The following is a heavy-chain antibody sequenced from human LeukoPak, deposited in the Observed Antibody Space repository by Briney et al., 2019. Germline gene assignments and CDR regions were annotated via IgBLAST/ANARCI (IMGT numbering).Heavy chain of an antibody. J-gene: IGHJ4*02. CDR2: ITTSDGNT. V-gene: IGHV3-23*01. CDR1: GFTFSSYW. D-gene: IGHD1-26*01. Sequence: GGSLRLSCAASGFTFSSYWMSWVRQAPGKGLEWVSTITTSDGNTYYADSVKGRFTISRDNSKNTLYLQKNSLRAEDTAVHYCATTRGGAGYFDYWGQGTLVTVSS. CDR3: ATTRGGAGYFDY.